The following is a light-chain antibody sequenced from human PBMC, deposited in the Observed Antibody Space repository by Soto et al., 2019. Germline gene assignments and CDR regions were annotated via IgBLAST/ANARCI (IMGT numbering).Light chain of an antibody. V-gene: IGKV1-6*01. CDR1: QGVGND. Sequence: AIQMTQSPSSLSASVGDRVTVTCRASQGVGNDLGWYQHKPGKAPKLLIFAASTLQTGVPSRFSGSGSGTDCTLTISGLQAEDSATYYCLQDYDYPWTFGQGTKVEIK. CDR3: LQDYDYPWT. CDR2: AAS. J-gene: IGKJ1*01.